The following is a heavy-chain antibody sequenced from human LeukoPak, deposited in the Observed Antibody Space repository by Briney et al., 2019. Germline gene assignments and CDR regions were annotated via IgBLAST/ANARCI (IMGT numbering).Heavy chain of an antibody. V-gene: IGHV1-2*02. CDR1: GYTFTRYY. J-gene: IGHJ4*02. CDR2: INPNSGGT. D-gene: IGHD1-26*01. Sequence: ASVKVSCKASGYTFTRYYLHWVRQAPARGREWMGWINPNSGGTNYAQKFQGRVTMTRDTSISTAYMELSRLRPDDTAMYYCARAPPAERSYGDYWGQGTLVTVSS. CDR3: ARAPPAERSYGDY.